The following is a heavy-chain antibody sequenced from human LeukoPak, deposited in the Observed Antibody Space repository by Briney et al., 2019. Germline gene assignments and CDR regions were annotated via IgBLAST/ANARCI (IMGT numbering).Heavy chain of an antibody. CDR1: GGSISSYY. V-gene: IGHV4-59*01. Sequence: SETLSLTCTVSGGSISSYYWNWIRQPPGKGLEWIGYIYYSGSTNYNPSLKSRVTISVDTSKNQFSLKLTSVTAADTAVYYCARSFSSGWPYVDFWGRGTLVTVSS. J-gene: IGHJ4*02. D-gene: IGHD6-19*01. CDR2: IYYSGST. CDR3: ARSFSSGWPYVDF.